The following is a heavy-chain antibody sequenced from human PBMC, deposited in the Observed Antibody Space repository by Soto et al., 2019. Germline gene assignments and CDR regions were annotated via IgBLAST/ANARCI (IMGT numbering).Heavy chain of an antibody. Sequence: VASVKVSCKASGGTFSSYAISWVRQAPGQGLEWMGGIIPIFGTANYAQKFQGRVTITADESTSTAYMELSSLRSEDTAVYYCARGKGWSGYYYYYGMDVWGQGTTVTVSS. CDR3: ARGKGWSGYYYYYGMDV. V-gene: IGHV1-69*13. CDR2: IIPIFGTA. J-gene: IGHJ6*02. D-gene: IGHD3-3*01. CDR1: GGTFSSYA.